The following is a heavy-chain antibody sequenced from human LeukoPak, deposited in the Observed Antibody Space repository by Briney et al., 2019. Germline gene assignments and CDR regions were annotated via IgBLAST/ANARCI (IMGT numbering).Heavy chain of an antibody. CDR3: ARRVGDSSSWYWMGGWFDP. D-gene: IGHD6-13*01. CDR1: GGSFSGYY. CDR2: INHSGST. J-gene: IGHJ5*02. Sequence: PSETLSLTCAVYGGSFSGYYWSWIRQPPGKGLEWIGEINHSGSTNYNPSLKSRVTISVDTSKNQFSLKLSSVTAADTAVYYCARRVGDSSSWYWMGGWFDPWGQGTLVTVSS. V-gene: IGHV4-34*01.